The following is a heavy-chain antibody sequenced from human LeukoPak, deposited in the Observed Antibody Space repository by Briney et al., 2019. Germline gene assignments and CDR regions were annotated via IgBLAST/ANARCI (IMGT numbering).Heavy chain of an antibody. V-gene: IGHV4-4*07. D-gene: IGHD6-19*01. CDR3: ARGKVVAGTPGQNSWNY. J-gene: IGHJ4*02. Sequence: SETLSLTCTVSGGSISSYYWNWIRQPAGKGLEWIGRIHSSGSTNYNPSLKSRVTVSVDTSKNQFSLKLSSVTAADTAVYYCARGKVVAGTPGQNSWNYWGQGTLVTVSS. CDR1: GGSISSYY. CDR2: IHSSGST.